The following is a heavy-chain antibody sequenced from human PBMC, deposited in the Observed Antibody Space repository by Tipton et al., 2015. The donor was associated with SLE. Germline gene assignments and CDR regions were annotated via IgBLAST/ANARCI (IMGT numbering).Heavy chain of an antibody. Sequence: TLSLTCTVSGASIRGPYWPWIRQSPGKGLEWIGYIHFSGSTNNNLSLKTRVTISVDTSKRHFSLKLTPVTAADTAVYYCARGGGDSVAGFDIWGQGTLVTVSS. D-gene: IGHD2-21*01. J-gene: IGHJ3*02. CDR2: IHFSGST. V-gene: IGHV4-59*11. CDR1: GASIRGPY. CDR3: ARGGGDSVAGFDI.